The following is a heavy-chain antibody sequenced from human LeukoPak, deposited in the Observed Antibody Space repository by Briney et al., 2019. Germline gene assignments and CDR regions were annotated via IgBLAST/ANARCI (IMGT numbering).Heavy chain of an antibody. V-gene: IGHV5-51*01. J-gene: IGHJ3*02. CDR3: ARQSQQQLVRGAFDI. D-gene: IGHD6-13*01. CDR1: GYSFTSYW. CDR2: IYPGDSDT. Sequence: GESLKISCKGSGYSFTSYWIGWVRQMPGKGLEWMGIIYPGDSDTRYSPSFQGQVTISADKSISTAYLQWSSLKASDTAMYYCARQSQQQLVRGAFDIWGQGTMVTVSS.